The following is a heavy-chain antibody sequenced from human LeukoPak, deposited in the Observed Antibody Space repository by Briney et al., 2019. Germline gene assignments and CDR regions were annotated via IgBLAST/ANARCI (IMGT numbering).Heavy chain of an antibody. J-gene: IGHJ6*03. V-gene: IGHV4-61*02. Sequence: SQTLSLTCTVSGGSISSGSYYWSWLRQPAGKGLEWLGRIYTSGSTNYNPSLKGRVTISVDKSKNQFSLKLSSVTAADTAVYYCARSVGQLELGYYYYMDVWGKGTTVTVSS. CDR3: ARSVGQLELGYYYYMDV. D-gene: IGHD1-7*01. CDR2: IYTSGST. CDR1: GGSISSGSYY.